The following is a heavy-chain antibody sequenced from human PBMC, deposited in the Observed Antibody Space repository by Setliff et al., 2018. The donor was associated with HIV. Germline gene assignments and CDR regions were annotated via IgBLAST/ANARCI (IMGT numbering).Heavy chain of an antibody. Sequence: GGSLRLSCAASGFTFSTYAMSWVRQAPGKGLEWVSGISRSGDSTKYADSVKGRFTISRDNAKNSLYLQMNSLRAEDTAVYYCARDPRYCTNGVCYRYFDYWGQGTLVTVS. CDR3: ARDPRYCTNGVCYRYFDY. CDR1: GFTFSTYA. CDR2: ISRSGDST. J-gene: IGHJ4*02. V-gene: IGHV3-23*01. D-gene: IGHD2-8*01.